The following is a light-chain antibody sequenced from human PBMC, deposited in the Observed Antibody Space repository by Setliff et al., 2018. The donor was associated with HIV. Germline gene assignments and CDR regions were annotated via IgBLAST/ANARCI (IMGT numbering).Light chain of an antibody. CDR3: SSYINRNTKVV. V-gene: IGLV2-14*01. CDR1: SSDVGGYNY. Sequence: QSALTQPASVSGSPGQSITISCTGTSSDVGGYNYVSWYQQHPGKAPKLMIYEVSNRPSGVSNRFSGSKSGNTASLTISGLQAEDEADYYCSSYINRNTKVVFGGGTKVTVL. J-gene: IGLJ3*02. CDR2: EVS.